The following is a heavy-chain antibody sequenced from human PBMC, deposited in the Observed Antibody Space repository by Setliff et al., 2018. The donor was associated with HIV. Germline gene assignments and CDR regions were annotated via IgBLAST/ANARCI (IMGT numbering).Heavy chain of an antibody. CDR1: GFTFNNHA. Sequence: PGESLKISCAASGFTFNNHAVTWVRQAPGKGLECISYISSSSDTIYYADSVKGRFTISRDNAKNSLYLQMNILRAEDTAVYYCAKAQRGSSGFWGYFYYYMDVWGRGTTVTVSS. CDR3: AKAQRGSSGFWGYFYYYMDV. J-gene: IGHJ6*03. V-gene: IGHV3-48*03. D-gene: IGHD3-22*01. CDR2: ISSSSDTI.